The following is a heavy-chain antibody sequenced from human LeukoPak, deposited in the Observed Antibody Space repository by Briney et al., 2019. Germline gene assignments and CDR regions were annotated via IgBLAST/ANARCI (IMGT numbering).Heavy chain of an antibody. CDR2: ISYDGSNK. D-gene: IGHD2-15*01. CDR3: AGTRYCSGGSCYSFDY. J-gene: IGHJ4*02. Sequence: PGGSLRLSCAASGFTFSSYWMSWVRQAPGKGLEWVAVISYDGSNKYYADSVKGRFTISRDNSKNTLYLQMNSLRAEDTAVYYCAGTRYCSGGSCYSFDYWGQGTLVTVSS. V-gene: IGHV3-30*03. CDR1: GFTFSSYW.